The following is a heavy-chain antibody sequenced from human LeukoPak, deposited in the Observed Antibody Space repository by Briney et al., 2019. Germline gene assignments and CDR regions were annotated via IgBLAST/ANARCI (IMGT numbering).Heavy chain of an antibody. Sequence: SQTLSLTCAISGDSVSTNSAAWNWIRQSPSRGLEWLGRTYYRSKWPNDYAASVKSRITINPDTSKNQFSLQLNSVTPEDTAVYYCARESEGYSSGWYGSADFYYYYGMDVWGQGTTVTVSS. V-gene: IGHV6-1*01. CDR3: ARESEGYSSGWYGSADFYYYYGMDV. CDR2: TYYRSKWPN. D-gene: IGHD6-19*01. CDR1: GDSVSTNSAA. J-gene: IGHJ6*02.